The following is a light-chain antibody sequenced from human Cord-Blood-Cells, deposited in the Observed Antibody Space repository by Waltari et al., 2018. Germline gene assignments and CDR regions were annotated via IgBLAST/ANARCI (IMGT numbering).Light chain of an antibody. CDR1: SSDVGRYNL. CDR2: EGS. J-gene: IGLJ3*02. Sequence: QSALTQPASVSGSPGQSITISCTGTSSDVGRYNLVSWYQTHPGKAPKPIIYEGSKRPSGVSNRFSGSKSGNTASLTISGLQAEDEADYYCCSYAGSRKVFGGGTKLTVL. CDR3: CSYAGSRKV. V-gene: IGLV2-23*01.